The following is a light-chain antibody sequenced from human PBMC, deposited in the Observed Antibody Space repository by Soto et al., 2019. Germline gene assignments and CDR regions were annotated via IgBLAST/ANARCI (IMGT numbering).Light chain of an antibody. J-gene: IGKJ5*01. CDR2: GAS. CDR1: QSVSSSY. V-gene: IGKV3-20*01. CDR3: QQYGSSGT. Sequence: EIVLTQSPGTLSLSPGERATLSCRASQSVSSSYLAWYQQKPGQAPRLLIYGASSRDTGITDRFSGSGSGTDFTLTISRLEPEDFAVYYCQQYGSSGTFGQGTRLEIK.